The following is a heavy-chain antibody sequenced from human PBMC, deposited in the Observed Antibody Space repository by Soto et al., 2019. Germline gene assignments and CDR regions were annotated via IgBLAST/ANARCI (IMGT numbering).Heavy chain of an antibody. Sequence: ASVKVSCKASGYTFTSYDINWVRQATGQGLEWMGWMNPNSGNTGYAQKFQGRVTMTRNTSISTAYMELSSLRSEDTAVYYCARYPPLLWFGESTYYYYGMDVWGQGTTVTVSS. D-gene: IGHD3-10*01. CDR3: ARYPPLLWFGESTYYYYGMDV. CDR1: GYTFTSYD. V-gene: IGHV1-8*01. CDR2: MNPNSGNT. J-gene: IGHJ6*02.